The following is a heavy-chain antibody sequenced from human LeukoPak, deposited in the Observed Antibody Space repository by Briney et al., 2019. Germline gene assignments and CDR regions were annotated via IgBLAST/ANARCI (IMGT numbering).Heavy chain of an antibody. D-gene: IGHD3-22*01. CDR2: IYYSGST. Sequence: SETLSLTCTVSGGSISSSSYYWGWIRQPPGKGLEWIGSIYYSGSTYCNPSLKSRVIISVDTSKNQFSLKLSSVTAADTAVYYCTSSHYDSSGSAGYWGQGTLVTVSS. J-gene: IGHJ4*02. CDR1: GGSISSSSYY. CDR3: TSSHYDSSGSAGY. V-gene: IGHV4-39*01.